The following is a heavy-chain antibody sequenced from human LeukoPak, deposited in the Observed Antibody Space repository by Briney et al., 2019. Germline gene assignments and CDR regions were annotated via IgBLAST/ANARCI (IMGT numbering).Heavy chain of an antibody. Sequence: GGSLRLSCAASGFTFSNYAMRWVRQAPGKGLEWVSGISGSGDTTYYADSVKGRFTISRDNSKNTLHLQMSSLRAEDTAVYFCARRSGVAVAGAFDYWGQGTLVTVSS. D-gene: IGHD6-19*01. CDR1: GFTFSNYA. V-gene: IGHV3-23*01. CDR2: ISGSGDTT. CDR3: ARRSGVAVAGAFDY. J-gene: IGHJ4*02.